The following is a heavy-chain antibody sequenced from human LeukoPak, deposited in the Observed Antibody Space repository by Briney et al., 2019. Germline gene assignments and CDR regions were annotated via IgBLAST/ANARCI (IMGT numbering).Heavy chain of an antibody. J-gene: IGHJ6*03. V-gene: IGHV4-39*07. CDR2: IYYSGST. CDR3: ASTYLNRAPYYYYYMDV. D-gene: IGHD1-14*01. CDR1: GGSISSSSYY. Sequence: PSETLSLTCTVSGGSISSSSYYWGWIRQPPGKGLEWIGSIYYSGSTYYNPSLKSRVTISADTSKNQFSLKLSSVTAADTAVYYCASTYLNRAPYYYYYMDVWGKGTTVTVSS.